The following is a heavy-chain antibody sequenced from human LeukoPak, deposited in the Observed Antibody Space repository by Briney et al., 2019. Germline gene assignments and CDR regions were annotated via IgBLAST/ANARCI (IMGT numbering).Heavy chain of an antibody. CDR1: GFTFSSYA. CDR2: ISYDGSNK. J-gene: IGHJ4*02. V-gene: IGHV3-30-3*01. CDR3: ARDKGIAARYFDY. D-gene: IGHD6-6*01. Sequence: GGSLRLSCAASGFTFSSYAMHWVRQAPGKGLEWVAVISYDGSNKYYADSVKGRFTISRDNSKNTLYLQMNSLRAEDTAVYYCARDKGIAARYFDYWGQGTLVTVSS.